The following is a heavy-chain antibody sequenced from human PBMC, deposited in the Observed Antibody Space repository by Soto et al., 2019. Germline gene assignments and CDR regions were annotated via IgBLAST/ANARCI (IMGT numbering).Heavy chain of an antibody. CDR2: LSDSGGSI. CDR3: SKDLGYCSGGSCYSEGYFDS. V-gene: IGHV3-23*01. D-gene: IGHD2-15*01. Sequence: GGSLRLSCTASGFTFNRHAMTWVRQAPGKGLEWVSGLSDSGGSIYYADSMKGRFTISRDNSMNTLYLQMNMLRTEDAAVYYCSKDLGYCSGGSCYSEGYFDSWGQGALVTVSS. J-gene: IGHJ4*02. CDR1: GFTFNRHA.